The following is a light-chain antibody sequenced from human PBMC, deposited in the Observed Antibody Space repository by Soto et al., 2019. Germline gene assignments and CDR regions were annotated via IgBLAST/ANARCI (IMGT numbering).Light chain of an antibody. CDR1: SSNIGGYNV. V-gene: IGLV2-23*01. CDR3: CSYVGATTDV. Sequence: QSPLTPPASVSGSPGQSITISCSGTSSNIGGYNVVSWYQQHPGKAPKVIVYEGIKRPSGVSDRFSASTSGSTASLTISGLQAEDEDEYYCCSYVGATTDVFGSGPKVTVL. J-gene: IGLJ1*01. CDR2: EGI.